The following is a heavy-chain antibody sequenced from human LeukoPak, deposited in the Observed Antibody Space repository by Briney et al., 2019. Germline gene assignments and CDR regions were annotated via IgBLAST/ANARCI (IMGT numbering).Heavy chain of an antibody. CDR2: IYYSGSS. V-gene: IGHV4-39*07. CDR3: ARDRAAAADY. CDR1: GGSISSSGYY. D-gene: IGHD6-13*01. Sequence: SETLSLTCTVSGGSISSSGYYWGWVRQPPGKELEWIGSIYYSGSSHYNPSLKSRVSMSRDTAKNQFSLNLSSVTAADTAVYYCARDRAAAADYWGQGTLVTVSS. J-gene: IGHJ4*02.